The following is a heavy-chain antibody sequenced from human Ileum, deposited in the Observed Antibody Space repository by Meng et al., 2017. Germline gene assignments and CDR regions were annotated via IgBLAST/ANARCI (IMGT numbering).Heavy chain of an antibody. CDR2: IYYSGST. CDR1: GGSISSYY. Sequence: SETLSLTCTVSGGSISSYYWSWIRQPPGKGLEWIGYIYYSGSTNYNPSLKSRVTISVDTSKNQFSLKLSSVTAADTAVYYCARGGWYYGDYVDYWGQGTLVTGYS. J-gene: IGHJ4*02. D-gene: IGHD4-17*01. V-gene: IGHV4-59*01. CDR3: ARGGWYYGDYVDY.